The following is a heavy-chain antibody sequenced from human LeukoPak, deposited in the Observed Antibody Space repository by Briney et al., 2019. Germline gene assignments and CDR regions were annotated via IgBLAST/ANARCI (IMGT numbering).Heavy chain of an antibody. J-gene: IGHJ3*02. CDR2: INPNSGGT. CDR3: AREGRSIVGATAGDAFDI. Sequence: ASVKVSCTASGYTFTGYYMHWVRQAPGQGLEWMGWINPNSGGTNYAQKFQGRVTMTRDTSISTAYMELSRLRSDDTAVYYCAREGRSIVGATAGDAFDIWGQGTMVTVSS. D-gene: IGHD1-26*01. V-gene: IGHV1-2*02. CDR1: GYTFTGYY.